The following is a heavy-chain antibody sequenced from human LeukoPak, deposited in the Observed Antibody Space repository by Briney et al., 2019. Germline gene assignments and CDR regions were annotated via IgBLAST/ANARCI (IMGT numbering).Heavy chain of an antibody. Sequence: GGSLRLSCAASAFSLNAYNMNWARQAPGKGLEWVPSISYTGTYIYYADSVKGRFTISRDNAQNSLYLQMNSLRAEDTAIYYCVRDRGTYRPIDYWGQGTLVTVSS. CDR1: AFSLNAYN. D-gene: IGHD1-26*01. CDR3: VRDRGTYRPIDY. J-gene: IGHJ4*02. V-gene: IGHV3-21*04. CDR2: ISYTGTYI.